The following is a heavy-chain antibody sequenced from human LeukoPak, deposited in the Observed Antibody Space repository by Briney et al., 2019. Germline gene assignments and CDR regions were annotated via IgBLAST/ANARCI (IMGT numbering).Heavy chain of an antibody. Sequence: SETLSLTCTVSGYSISSGSYWGWIRQPPGKGLEWIGSIYHSGSTYYNPTLESRVTISVDTSKNQFSLKLSSVTAADTAVYHCARLYCSSTRCYDVYYFDYWSQGTLATVSS. V-gene: IGHV4-38-2*02. CDR1: GYSISSGSY. D-gene: IGHD2-2*01. J-gene: IGHJ4*02. CDR3: ARLYCSSTRCYDVYYFDY. CDR2: IYHSGST.